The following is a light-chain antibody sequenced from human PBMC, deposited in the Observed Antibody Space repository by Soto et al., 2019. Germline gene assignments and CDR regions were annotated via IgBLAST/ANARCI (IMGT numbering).Light chain of an antibody. J-gene: IGKJ4*01. CDR1: QSLLCSDGKTF. CDR2: EVS. Sequence: VVMTQSPLSLPVTLGQPASVSCRSSQSLLCSDGKTFLTWFHQRPGQAPRRLIYEVSNRDSGVPDRFSGSGSGTDFTLKISRVEAEDVGLYYCMQGTHWPLTFGGGTKVEI. CDR3: MQGTHWPLT. V-gene: IGKV2-30*01.